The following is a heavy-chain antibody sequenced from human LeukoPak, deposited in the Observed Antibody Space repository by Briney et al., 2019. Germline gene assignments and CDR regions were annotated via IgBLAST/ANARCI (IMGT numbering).Heavy chain of an antibody. V-gene: IGHV4-59*01. CDR1: GGSISSYY. Sequence: SETLSLTCIVSGGSISSYYWSWIRQPPGKGLEWIGYIYYSGSTNYNPSLKSRVTISVDTSKNQFSLKLSSVTAADTAVYYCAISGSGWFPDYWGQGTLVTVSS. CDR3: AISGSGWFPDY. D-gene: IGHD6-19*01. CDR2: IYYSGST. J-gene: IGHJ4*02.